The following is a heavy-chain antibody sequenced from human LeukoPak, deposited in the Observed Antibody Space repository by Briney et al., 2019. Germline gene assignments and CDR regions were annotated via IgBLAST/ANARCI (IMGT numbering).Heavy chain of an antibody. V-gene: IGHV3-49*03. CDR2: IRSKAYGGTT. J-gene: IGHJ4*02. CDR1: GFTSGDYA. CDR3: TRPVDY. Sequence: PGRSLRLSCTASGFTSGDYALSWFRQAPGKGLEWVGFIRSKAYGGTTEYAASAKGRFTISRDDSQRIAYLQMNSLKTEDTAVYYCTRPVDYWGQGTLVTVSS.